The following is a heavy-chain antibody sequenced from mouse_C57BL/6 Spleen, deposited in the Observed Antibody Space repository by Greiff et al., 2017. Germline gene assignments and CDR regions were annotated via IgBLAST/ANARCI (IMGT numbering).Heavy chain of an antibody. CDR1: GYTFTSYG. V-gene: IGHV1-81*01. Sequence: VMLVESGAELARPGASVKLSCKASGYTFTSYGISWVKQRTGQGLEWIGEIYPRSGNTYYNEKFKGKATLTADKSSSTAYMELRSLTSEDSAVYFCARSGIYYGPDYWGQGTTLTVSS. J-gene: IGHJ2*01. CDR2: IYPRSGNT. CDR3: ARSGIYYGPDY. D-gene: IGHD2-1*01.